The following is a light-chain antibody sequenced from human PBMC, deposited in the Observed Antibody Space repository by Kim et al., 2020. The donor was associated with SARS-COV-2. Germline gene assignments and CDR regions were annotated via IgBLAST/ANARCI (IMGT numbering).Light chain of an antibody. J-gene: IGLJ1*01. CDR1: KLGDKN. CDR3: QAWDSGTGRYV. Sequence: PGHTASITCSGDKLGDKNVCWYQQKPGQSPVLVIYSDTQRPSGIPARVSGSNSGNTATLTISGTQAIDEADYYCQAWDSGTGRYVFGTGTKVTVL. V-gene: IGLV3-1*01. CDR2: SDT.